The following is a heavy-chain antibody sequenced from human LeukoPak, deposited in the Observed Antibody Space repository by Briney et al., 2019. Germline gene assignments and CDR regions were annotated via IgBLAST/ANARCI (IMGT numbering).Heavy chain of an antibody. CDR3: AKSTVAAALKGYFDL. J-gene: IGHJ2*01. Sequence: GGSLRLSCAASGFTFSSYGMSWVRQAPGKGLEWVSAISGSGGSTYYADSVKGRFTISRDNSKNTLYLQMNSLRAEDTAVYYCAKSTVAAALKGYFDLWGRGTLVTVSS. D-gene: IGHD6-13*01. V-gene: IGHV3-23*01. CDR2: ISGSGGST. CDR1: GFTFSSYG.